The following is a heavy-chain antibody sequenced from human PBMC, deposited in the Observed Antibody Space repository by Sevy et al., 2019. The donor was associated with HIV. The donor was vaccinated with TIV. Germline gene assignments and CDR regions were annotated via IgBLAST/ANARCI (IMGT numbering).Heavy chain of an antibody. CDR1: GFSFSGYA. V-gene: IGHV3-30-3*01. D-gene: IGHD3-3*01. Sequence: GGSLRLSCTASGFSFSGYAMHWVRQAPGKGLEWVVGISDDGSRKYYVDSVKDRFTISRYNSENTLYLEMNSLRSEDTAIYYCARDRWRFLEWLRVAFDIWGQGTMVTVSS. J-gene: IGHJ3*02. CDR2: ISDDGSRK. CDR3: ARDRWRFLEWLRVAFDI.